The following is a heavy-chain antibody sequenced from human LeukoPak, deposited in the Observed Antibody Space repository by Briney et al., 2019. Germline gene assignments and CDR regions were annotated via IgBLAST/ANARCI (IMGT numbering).Heavy chain of an antibody. CDR2: ISWNSGGI. J-gene: IGHJ4*02. V-gene: IGHV3-9*01. CDR3: VKGSTYHYDSIGYPPTH. Sequence: QPGGSLRLSCAASGFTFDDYGMHWVRQAPGKGLEWVSGISWNSGGIGYADSVKGRFTISRDNAKNSLYLQMNSLRAEDTAFYYCVKGSTYHYDSIGYPPTHWGQGTLVTVSS. CDR1: GFTFDDYG. D-gene: IGHD3-22*01.